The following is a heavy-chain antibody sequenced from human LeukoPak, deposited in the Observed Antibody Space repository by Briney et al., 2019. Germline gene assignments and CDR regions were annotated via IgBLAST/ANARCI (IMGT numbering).Heavy chain of an antibody. Sequence: PSETLSLTCTVSGGSISSCYWSWIRQPPGKGLEWIGNIYHIGSTNYNPSLKSRVTISVDTSKTQFSLKLRSLTATDTAVYYCAGGGCWFDSWCQGTLVTVSS. CDR1: GGSISSCY. V-gene: IGHV4-59*01. CDR2: IYHIGST. J-gene: IGHJ5*01. CDR3: AGGGCWFDS.